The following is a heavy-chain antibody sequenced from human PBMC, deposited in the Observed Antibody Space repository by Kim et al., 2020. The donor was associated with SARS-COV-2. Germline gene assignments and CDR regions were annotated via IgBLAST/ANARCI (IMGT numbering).Heavy chain of an antibody. CDR3: VKGAAIGFLLPFDY. J-gene: IGHJ4*02. D-gene: IGHD6-13*01. Sequence: YADSVKGQFTISRDNSKNTLYLQMNSLRAGDTAVYYCVKGAAIGFLLPFDYWGQGTLVTVSS. V-gene: IGHV3-23*01.